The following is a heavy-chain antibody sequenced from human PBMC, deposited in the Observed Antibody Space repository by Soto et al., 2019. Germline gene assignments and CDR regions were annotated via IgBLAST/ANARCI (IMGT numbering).Heavy chain of an antibody. V-gene: IGHV1-18*01. CDR1: GYTFTSYG. Sequence: ASVKVSCKASGYTFTSYGISWVRQAPGQGLEWMGWISAYNGNTNYAQKLQGRVTMTTDTSTSTAYMELRSLRSDDTAVYYCASGRYDYIWGSYWYWGQGTLVTVSS. CDR2: ISAYNGNT. J-gene: IGHJ4*02. D-gene: IGHD3-16*01. CDR3: ASGRYDYIWGSYWY.